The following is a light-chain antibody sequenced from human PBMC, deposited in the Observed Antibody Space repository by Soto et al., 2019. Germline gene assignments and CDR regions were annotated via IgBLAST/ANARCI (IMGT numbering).Light chain of an antibody. V-gene: IGKV3-20*01. CDR3: QQYNTSPAT. Sequence: IVLTQSPDTLSLSPGERATLSCGASQSVSSSYLAWHQQKPGQAPRLLIYGASSRATGIPDKISGSRSGTDFTLTISSLEPEDCAVYYCQQYNTSPATFGQETKVDIK. CDR2: GAS. CDR1: QSVSSSY. J-gene: IGKJ1*01.